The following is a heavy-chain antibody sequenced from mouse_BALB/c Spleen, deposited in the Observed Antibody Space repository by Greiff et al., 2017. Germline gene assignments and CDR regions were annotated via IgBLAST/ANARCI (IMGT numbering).Heavy chain of an antibody. CDR3: ARTPPITTVVRGGFAY. CDR1: GFNIKDYY. Sequence: EVQLQQSGAELVRSGASVKLSCTASGFNIKDYYMHWVKQRPEQGLEWIGWIDPENGDTEYAPKFQGKATMTADTSSNTAYLQLSSLTSEDTAVYYCARTPPITTVVRGGFAYWGQGTLVTVSA. V-gene: IGHV14-4*02. D-gene: IGHD1-1*01. J-gene: IGHJ3*01. CDR2: IDPENGDT.